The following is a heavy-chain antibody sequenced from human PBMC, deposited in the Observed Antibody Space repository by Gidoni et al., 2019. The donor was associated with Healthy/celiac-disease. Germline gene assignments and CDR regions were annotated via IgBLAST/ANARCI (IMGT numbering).Heavy chain of an antibody. CDR2: IYPGDSDT. CDR3: ARCLVPAAMGWFDP. V-gene: IGHV5-51*01. D-gene: IGHD2-2*01. Sequence: EVQLVQSGAEVKTPGESLKISCTGSGYSFPSYWIAWVRQMPGKGLEWMGIIYPGDSDTRYSPSFQGQVTISADKSISTAYLQWSSLKASDTAMYYCARCLVPAAMGWFDPWGQGTLVTVSS. CDR1: GYSFPSYW. J-gene: IGHJ5*02.